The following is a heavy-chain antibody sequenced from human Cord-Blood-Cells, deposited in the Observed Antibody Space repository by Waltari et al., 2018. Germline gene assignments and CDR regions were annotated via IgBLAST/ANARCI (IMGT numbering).Heavy chain of an antibody. CDR3: GRRRRDGYNYYYYYMDV. D-gene: IGHD5-12*01. Sequence: QLQLQESGPGLVKPSETLSLTCTVSGGSISSSRYYWGWLRPPPGKGLEWIGSIYYSGSTYYNPSLKSRVTIAVDTSKNQFSLKLSSVTAADTAVYYCGRRRRDGYNYYYYYMDVWGKGTTVTVSS. J-gene: IGHJ6*03. CDR2: IYYSGST. V-gene: IGHV4-39*07. CDR1: GGSISSSRYY.